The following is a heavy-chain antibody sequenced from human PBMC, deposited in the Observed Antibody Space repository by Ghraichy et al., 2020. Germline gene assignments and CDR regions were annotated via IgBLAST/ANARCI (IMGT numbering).Heavy chain of an antibody. CDR2: IKSNSNGGTT. D-gene: IGHD1-26*01. CDR1: GFSFKNAW. CDR3: STRGWDGKQEGYFDY. J-gene: IGHJ4*02. Sequence: GALRLSCAASGFSFKNAWMNWIRQAPGKGLEWVGRIKSNSNGGTTDMAAPVKGRFTISRDDSKSTLYLQMSSLKIEDTALYFCSTRGWDGKQEGYFDYWGQGTLVTVSS. V-gene: IGHV3-15*07.